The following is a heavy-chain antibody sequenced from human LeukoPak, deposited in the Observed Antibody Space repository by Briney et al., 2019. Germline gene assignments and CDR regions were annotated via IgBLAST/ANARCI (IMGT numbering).Heavy chain of an antibody. CDR3: AKDKYSPVRSMSEAAYYDF. CDR2: ISGSGTSA. Sequence: GSLRLSCAASGFTFSSYAMTWVRQAPGEGLQWVPGISGSGTSAYYADSVRGRFTISRDNSKNTLYLQMNSLRAEDTAVYHCAKDKYSPVRSMSEAAYYDFWGPGTLVTVSS. CDR1: GFTFSSYA. D-gene: IGHD6-13*01. V-gene: IGHV3-23*01. J-gene: IGHJ4*01.